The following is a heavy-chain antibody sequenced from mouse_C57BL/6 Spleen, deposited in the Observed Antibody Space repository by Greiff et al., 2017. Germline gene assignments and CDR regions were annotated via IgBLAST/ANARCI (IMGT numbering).Heavy chain of an antibody. J-gene: IGHJ3*01. Sequence: DVQLVESGGGLVQPGGSMKISCDASGFTFSDAWMDWVRQSPEKGLEWVAEIRNKANNHATYYAESVKGRFTISRDDSKSSVYLQMNSVRAEDTGIYYGTGFAYWGQGTLVTVSA. CDR3: TGFAY. CDR2: IRNKANNHAT. CDR1: GFTFSDAW. V-gene: IGHV6-6*01.